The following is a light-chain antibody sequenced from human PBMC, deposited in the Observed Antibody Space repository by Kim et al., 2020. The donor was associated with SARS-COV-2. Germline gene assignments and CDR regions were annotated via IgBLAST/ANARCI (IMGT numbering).Light chain of an antibody. Sequence: FPGDSATLSCRASQSISPTLAWYQQKGGQAPRLIIYGASNRVTGIPARFSGTGSGTSFTLTISNLEPEDFAVYYCQQHASWPPITFGQGTRLEIK. V-gene: IGKV3-11*01. CDR1: QSISPT. CDR2: GAS. J-gene: IGKJ5*01. CDR3: QQHASWPPIT.